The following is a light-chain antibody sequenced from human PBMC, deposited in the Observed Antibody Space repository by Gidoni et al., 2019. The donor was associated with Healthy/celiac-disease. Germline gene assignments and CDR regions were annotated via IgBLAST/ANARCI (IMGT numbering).Light chain of an antibody. CDR1: SSDVGGYNY. CDR3: CSYAGSYWV. V-gene: IGLV2-11*01. J-gene: IGLJ3*02. CDR2: AVS. Sequence: QSALTQPRSVSGSPGQSVTISCTGTSSDVGGYNYVSWYQQHPGQAPKLMIYAVSKRPSGVPARFSGSKSGNTASLTISGLQAEDEADYYCCSYAGSYWVFGGWTKLTVL.